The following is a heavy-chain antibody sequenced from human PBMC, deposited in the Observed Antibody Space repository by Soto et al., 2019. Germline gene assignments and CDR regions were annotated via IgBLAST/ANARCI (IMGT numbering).Heavy chain of an antibody. V-gene: IGHV3-30*18. Sequence: QVQLVESGGGVVQPGRSLRLSCAASGFSFSSLGMHWVRQAPGKGLEWVAIISNDGNSKYYADSVKGRFTISRDNSKNTLDLQLSSLRSEDTAVYYCAKDLGDASDFPLDHWGQGTLVTVSS. D-gene: IGHD4-17*01. CDR1: GFSFSSLG. CDR3: AKDLGDASDFPLDH. CDR2: ISNDGNSK. J-gene: IGHJ4*02.